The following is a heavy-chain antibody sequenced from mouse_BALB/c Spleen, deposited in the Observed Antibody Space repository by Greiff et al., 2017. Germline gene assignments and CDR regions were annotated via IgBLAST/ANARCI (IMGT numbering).Heavy chain of an antibody. J-gene: IGHJ4*01. V-gene: IGHV7-3*02. CDR2: IRNKANGYTT. CDR1: GFTFTDYY. D-gene: IGHD2-4*01. CDR3: ARDDTGYYDYAMDY. Sequence: EVKLVESGGGLVQPGGSLRLSCATSGFTFTDYYMSWVRQPPGKALEWLGFIRNKANGYTTEYSASVKGRFTISRDNSQSILYLQMNTLRAEDSATYYCARDDTGYYDYAMDYWGQGTSVTVSS.